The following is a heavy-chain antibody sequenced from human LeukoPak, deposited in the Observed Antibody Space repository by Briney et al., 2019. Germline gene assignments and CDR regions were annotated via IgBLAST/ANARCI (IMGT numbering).Heavy chain of an antibody. CDR1: GGSISSYY. Sequence: PSQTLSLTCTVSGGSISSYYWSWIRQPPGKGLEWIGYIYYSGSTNYNPSLKSRVTISVDTSKNQFSLKLSSVTAADTAVYYCARAPVAARLWYYYYMDVWGKGTTVTVSS. V-gene: IGHV4-59*01. CDR3: ARAPVAARLWYYYYMDV. J-gene: IGHJ6*03. CDR2: IYYSGST. D-gene: IGHD6-6*01.